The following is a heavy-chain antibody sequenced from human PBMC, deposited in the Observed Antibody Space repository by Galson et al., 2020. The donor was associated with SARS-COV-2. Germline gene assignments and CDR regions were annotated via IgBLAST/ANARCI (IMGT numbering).Heavy chain of an antibody. Sequence: GESLKISCAASGFNFSSYGMSWVRQAPGKGLEWVTSISDSGGSTYYADSVKGRFTISRDNSKNTLYLQMNSLRAEDTAVYYCAEGIAATAVGDFDYWGQGTLVTVSS. CDR3: AEGIAATAVGDFDY. V-gene: IGHV3-23*01. D-gene: IGHD6-13*01. CDR2: ISDSGGST. J-gene: IGHJ4*02. CDR1: GFNFSSYG.